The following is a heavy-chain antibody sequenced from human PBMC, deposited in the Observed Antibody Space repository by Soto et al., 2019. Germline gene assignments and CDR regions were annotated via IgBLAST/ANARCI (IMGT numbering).Heavy chain of an antibody. V-gene: IGHV3-23*01. CDR2: VSSSGYKT. CDR3: AKDSAMARYCSSTSCYSFDS. D-gene: IGHD2-2*01. CDR1: GFNFSTYA. J-gene: IGHJ4*02. Sequence: GGSLRLSCAASGFNFSTYAMSWVRQAPGKGLEWVSAVSSSGYKTYYADSVKGRFTISRDNSKNTLYLQMNSLSAEDTAVYYCAKDSAMARYCSSTSCYSFDSWGQGTLVTVSS.